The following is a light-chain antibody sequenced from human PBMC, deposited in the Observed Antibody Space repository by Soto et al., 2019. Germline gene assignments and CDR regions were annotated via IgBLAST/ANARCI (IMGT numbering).Light chain of an antibody. CDR3: QQYVSSPYT. V-gene: IGKV3-11*01. Sequence: EIVLTQSPATLSLSPGERPTLPCRASQPVSSYLAWYQQNPGQAPRPLIYDASNRATGIPARFSGSGSGTDFTLTINSLEPEDSAVYYCQQYVSSPYTFGQGTKVDIK. CDR1: QPVSSY. J-gene: IGKJ2*01. CDR2: DAS.